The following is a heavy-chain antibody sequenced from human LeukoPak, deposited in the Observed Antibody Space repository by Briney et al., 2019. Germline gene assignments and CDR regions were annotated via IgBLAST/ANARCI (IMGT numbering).Heavy chain of an antibody. V-gene: IGHV4-4*07. D-gene: IGHD2-15*01. J-gene: IGHJ3*02. CDR1: GGSINNYY. Sequence: SETLSLTCTVSGGSINNYYWSWIRQPAGKGLEWIGRIYTRGSTNYNPSLKSRVTMSVDTSKNQFSLKLSSVTAAGTAVYYCARGRYCSADICSGGDAFDIWGQGTMVSVSS. CDR3: ARGRYCSADICSGGDAFDI. CDR2: IYTRGST.